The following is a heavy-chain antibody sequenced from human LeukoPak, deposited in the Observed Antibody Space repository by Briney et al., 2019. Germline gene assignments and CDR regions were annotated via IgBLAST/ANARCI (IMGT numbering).Heavy chain of an antibody. J-gene: IGHJ4*02. CDR1: GFTFSSYG. CDR3: AKATGYLL. V-gene: IGHV3-23*01. D-gene: IGHD1-14*01. Sequence: QPGGSLRLSCAASGFTFSSYGMHWVRQAPGKGLEWVSTISNSGGTTYYADSVKGRFTISRDDSENTLYLQMNSLRAEDTAVYYCAKATGYLLWGQGTLVTVSS. CDR2: ISNSGGTT.